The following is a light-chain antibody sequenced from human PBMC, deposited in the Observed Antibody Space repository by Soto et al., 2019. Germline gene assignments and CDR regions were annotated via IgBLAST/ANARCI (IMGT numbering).Light chain of an antibody. V-gene: IGKV3-11*01. Sequence: EMVLTQSPGTLSLSPGDRATLSCRASQSVSNDYVAWVQQKPGQAPRFLIYGASTRATGIPARFSGSGSGTDFTLTISSLEPEDFAVYYCQRRSNWPPTFGQGTKVDIK. CDR1: QSVSND. CDR3: QRRSNWPPT. J-gene: IGKJ1*01. CDR2: GAS.